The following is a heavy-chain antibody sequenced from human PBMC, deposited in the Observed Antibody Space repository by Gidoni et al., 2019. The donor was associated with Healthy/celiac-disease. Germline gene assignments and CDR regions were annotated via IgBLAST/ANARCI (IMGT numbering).Heavy chain of an antibody. CDR3: ATDRLDWNYEGRYFDY. D-gene: IGHD1-7*01. CDR1: GYTLADLS. CDR2: VDPEDGET. J-gene: IGHJ4*02. Sequence: QVQLVQSGAEAKKPGASVKVSCKVSGYTLADLSRHWVRQAPGKGLAWMGGVDPEDGETIYAQKFQGRVTMTEDTSTDTAYMELSSLRSEDTAVYYCATDRLDWNYEGRYFDYWGQGTLVTVSS. V-gene: IGHV1-24*01.